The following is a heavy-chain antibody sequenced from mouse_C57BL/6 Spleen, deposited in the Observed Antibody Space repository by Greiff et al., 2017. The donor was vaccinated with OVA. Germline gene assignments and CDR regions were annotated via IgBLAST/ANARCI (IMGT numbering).Heavy chain of an antibody. V-gene: IGHV1-9*01. CDR3: ARFKQLRQPMDY. CDR2: ILPGSGST. CDR1: GYTFTGYW. J-gene: IGHJ4*01. Sequence: VQLQQSGAELMKPGASVKLSCKATGYTFTGYWIEWVKQRPGHGLEWIGKILPGSGSTNYNEKFKGKATFTADTSPNTAFMQLNSLTTEYSAIDICARFKQLRQPMDYWGQGTSVTVSS. D-gene: IGHD3-2*02.